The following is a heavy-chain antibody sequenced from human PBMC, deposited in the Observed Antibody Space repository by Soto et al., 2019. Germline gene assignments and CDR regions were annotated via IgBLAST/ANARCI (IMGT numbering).Heavy chain of an antibody. J-gene: IGHJ4*02. Sequence: QVQLVQSGAEVKKPGASVKVSCKASGYTFTSYGISWVRQAPGQGLEWMGWISAYNGNTNYAQKLQGRVTMTTDTSTSTSYMELRSLRSDDTAVYYCAREAYCGGVCYSGFADYWRQGTLLTVSS. CDR3: AREAYCGGVCYSGFADY. CDR2: ISAYNGNT. D-gene: IGHD2-21*02. CDR1: GYTFTSYG. V-gene: IGHV1-18*04.